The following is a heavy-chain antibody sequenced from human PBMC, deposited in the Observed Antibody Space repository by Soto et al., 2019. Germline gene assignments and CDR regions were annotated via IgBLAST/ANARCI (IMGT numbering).Heavy chain of an antibody. V-gene: IGHV3-30-3*01. Sequence: QVQLVESGGGVVQPGRSLRLSCAASGFTFSSYAMHWVRQAPGKGLAWVAVISYDGSNKYYADSVKGRFTISRDNSKNKLYLQMNSLRAEDTAVYYCARDRSITMIVVVITNGFDYWGQGTLATVSS. CDR1: GFTFSSYA. J-gene: IGHJ4*02. CDR3: ARDRSITMIVVVITNGFDY. CDR2: ISYDGSNK. D-gene: IGHD3-22*01.